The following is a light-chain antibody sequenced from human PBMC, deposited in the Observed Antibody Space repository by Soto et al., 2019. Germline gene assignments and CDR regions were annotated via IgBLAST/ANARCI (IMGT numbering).Light chain of an antibody. CDR1: SSDVGGYNY. J-gene: IGLJ3*02. V-gene: IGLV2-8*01. CDR2: EVS. Sequence: QSALTQPPSASGAPGQSVTISCTGTSSDVGGYNYVSWYQQHPGKAPKLMIYEVSKRPSGVPDRFSGSKSGNTASLTVSGLQADDEDYYCCTSDEGDTSLGVVGGGTKLTVL. CDR3: TSDEGDTSLGV.